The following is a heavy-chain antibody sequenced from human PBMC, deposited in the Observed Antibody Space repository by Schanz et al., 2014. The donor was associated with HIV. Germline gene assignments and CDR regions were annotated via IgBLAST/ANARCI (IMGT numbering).Heavy chain of an antibody. CDR3: VHDDSDNDGFDM. CDR1: GFTFSSYW. D-gene: IGHD3-22*01. V-gene: IGHV3-7*01. Sequence: EVHLGESGGGLVQPGGSLRLSWAASGFTFSSYWMTWVRQAPGKGLEMVANMNQDGSRKYYVDSVKGRFTISRDNAANSLFLQMNSLRAEDTAVYYCVHDDSDNDGFDMWGQGTMVTVSS. CDR2: MNQDGSRK. J-gene: IGHJ3*02.